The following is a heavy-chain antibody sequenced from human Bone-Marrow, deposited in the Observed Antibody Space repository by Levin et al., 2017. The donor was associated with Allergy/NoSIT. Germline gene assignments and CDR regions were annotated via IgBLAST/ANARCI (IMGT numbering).Heavy chain of an antibody. CDR1: GGTFSSYA. J-gene: IGHJ5*02. CDR3: ARAGKRLRFNWFDP. CDR2: IIPIFGTA. Sequence: AASVKVSCKASGGTFSSYAISWVRQAPGQGLEWMGGIIPIFGTANYAQKFQGRVTITADKSTSTAYMELSSLRSEDTAVYYCARAGKRLRFNWFDPWGQGTLVTVSS. D-gene: IGHD3-3*01. V-gene: IGHV1-69*06.